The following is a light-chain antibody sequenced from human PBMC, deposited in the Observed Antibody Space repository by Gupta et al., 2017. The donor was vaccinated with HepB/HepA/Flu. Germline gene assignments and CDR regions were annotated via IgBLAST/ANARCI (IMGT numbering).Light chain of an antibody. J-gene: IGKJ1*01. CDR2: EAS. Sequence: IQMPHSPSTLSASVGDRVTITCRASQSISSWLAWYQQKPGKAPKILIYEASSVESGVPSRFSGSGSGTEFTLTINSLQPDDFATYYCQQDINFPWTFGQGTKVEIK. CDR3: QQDINFPWT. V-gene: IGKV1-5*03. CDR1: QSISSW.